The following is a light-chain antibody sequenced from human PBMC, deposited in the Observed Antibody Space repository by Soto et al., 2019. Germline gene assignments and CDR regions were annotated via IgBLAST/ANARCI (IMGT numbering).Light chain of an antibody. CDR3: GTWESSLSAVV. CDR2: DNN. V-gene: IGLV1-51*01. J-gene: IGLJ2*01. Sequence: QSVLTQPPSVSAAPGQKVTISCSGSSSNIGNNYVSWYQQLPGTAPKLLIYDNNKRPSGIPDPFSVSKSGTAATLGITGLQTGDEAEYYCGTWESSLSAVVFGGGTKVTVL. CDR1: SSNIGNNY.